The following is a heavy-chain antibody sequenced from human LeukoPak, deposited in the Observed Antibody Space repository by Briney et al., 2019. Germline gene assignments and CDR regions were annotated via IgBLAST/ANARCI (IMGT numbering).Heavy chain of an antibody. CDR1: GYTFTIYG. CDR2: ISVYNGNT. CDR3: ASTCYYGSGSYYNPPRY. Sequence: GASVTVSFTASGYTFTIYGISRGRQAPGQGLGWMGWISVYNGNTNYAQKLQGRVTMTTDTSTSTAYMELRSLRSDDTAVYYCASTCYYGSGSYYNPPRYWGQGTLVTVST. V-gene: IGHV1-18*01. D-gene: IGHD3-10*01. J-gene: IGHJ4*02.